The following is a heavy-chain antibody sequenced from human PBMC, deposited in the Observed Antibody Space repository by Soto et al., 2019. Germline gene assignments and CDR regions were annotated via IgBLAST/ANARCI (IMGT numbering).Heavy chain of an antibody. CDR1: GYSFTSYW. CDR3: ARTGYYYDSSGYYRYYFDY. V-gene: IGHV5-51*01. D-gene: IGHD3-22*01. CDR2: IYPGDSDT. J-gene: IGHJ4*02. Sequence: RGESLKISCKGSGYSFTSYWIGWVRQMPGKGLEWMGIIYPGDSDTRYSPSFQGQVTISADKSISTAYLQWSRLKASDTAMYYCARTGYYYDSSGYYRYYFDYWGQGTLVTVSS.